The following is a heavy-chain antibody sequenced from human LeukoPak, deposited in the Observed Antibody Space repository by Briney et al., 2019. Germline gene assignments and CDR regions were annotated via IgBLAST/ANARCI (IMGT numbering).Heavy chain of an antibody. CDR3: ATQHFWSGYGY. V-gene: IGHV3-23*01. CDR1: GFTFSSYA. J-gene: IGHJ4*02. CDR2: VSGSGGST. D-gene: IGHD3-3*02. Sequence: GGSLRLSCAASGFTFSSYAMSWVRQAPGKGLEWVSAVSGSGGSTYYADSVKGRFTISRDNSKNTLYLQMNSLRAEDTAVYYCATQHFWSGYGYWGQGTLVTVSS.